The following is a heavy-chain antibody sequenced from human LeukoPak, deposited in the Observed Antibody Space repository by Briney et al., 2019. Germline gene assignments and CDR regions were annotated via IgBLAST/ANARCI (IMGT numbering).Heavy chain of an antibody. CDR3: AKDRPGGQWLVFDY. V-gene: IGHV3-21*04. Sequence: PGGSLRLSCAVSGFTFSSYSMNWVRQAPGKGLEWVSSISSSSSYIYYAYSVKGRFTISRDNSKNSLYLQMNSLRTEDTALYYCAKDRPGGQWLVFDYWGQGTLVTVSS. CDR2: ISSSSSYI. J-gene: IGHJ4*02. D-gene: IGHD6-19*01. CDR1: GFTFSSYS.